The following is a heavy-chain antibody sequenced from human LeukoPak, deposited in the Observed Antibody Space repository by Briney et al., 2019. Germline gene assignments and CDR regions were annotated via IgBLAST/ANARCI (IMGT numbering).Heavy chain of an antibody. D-gene: IGHD3-22*01. J-gene: IGHJ5*02. Sequence: SETLSLTCTVSGGSISSYYWSWIRQPPGKGLEWVGYIYYSGSTNYNASLKSRVTISVDTSKNQFSLKLTSVTAAEMAVYYCARLLTYYYDSSGYFNWFDPWGQGTLVTVSS. CDR3: ARLLTYYYDSSGYFNWFDP. CDR1: GGSISSYY. V-gene: IGHV4-59*08. CDR2: IYYSGST.